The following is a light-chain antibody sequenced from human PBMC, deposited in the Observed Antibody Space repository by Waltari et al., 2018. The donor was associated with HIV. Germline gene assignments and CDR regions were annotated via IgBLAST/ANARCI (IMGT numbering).Light chain of an antibody. CDR1: QTISTY. J-gene: IGKJ4*01. CDR2: GVS. CDR3: QQVNSYPLT. Sequence: DIKLNQSPPFLSASEGDRVTITCRSNQTISTYLVWYQQKPGKSPQLLIFGVSTLQTGVPSRFSGSGSGTEFVLTITSVQSEDFATYYCQQVNSYPLTFGGGTKVEVK. V-gene: IGKV1-9*01.